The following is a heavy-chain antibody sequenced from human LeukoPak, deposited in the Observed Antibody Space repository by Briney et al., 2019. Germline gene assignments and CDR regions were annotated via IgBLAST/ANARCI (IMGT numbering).Heavy chain of an antibody. CDR3: ARRTLLRFFGY. Sequence: SETLSLTCAVYGGSFSGYYWSWIRQPPGKGLEWIGEINHSGSTNYNPSLKSRVTISVDTSKNQFSLKLSSVTAADTAVYYCARRTLLRFFGYWGQGTLVTVSS. D-gene: IGHD3-3*01. CDR2: INHSGST. V-gene: IGHV4-34*01. J-gene: IGHJ4*02. CDR1: GGSFSGYY.